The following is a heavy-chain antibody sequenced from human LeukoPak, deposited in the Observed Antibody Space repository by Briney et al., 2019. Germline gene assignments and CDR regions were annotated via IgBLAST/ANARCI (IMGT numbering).Heavy chain of an antibody. V-gene: IGHV3-11*04. CDR2: ISSSGITI. CDR1: GFTFSDYY. J-gene: IGHJ4*02. D-gene: IGHD6-19*01. CDR3: AREVAVAGTPYYFDY. Sequence: PGGSLRLSCAASGFTFSDYYMNWIRQAPGKGLEWVSYISSSGITIYYADSVKGRFTISRDNAKNSLYLQMNSLRAEDTAVYYCAREVAVAGTPYYFDYWGQGTLVTVSS.